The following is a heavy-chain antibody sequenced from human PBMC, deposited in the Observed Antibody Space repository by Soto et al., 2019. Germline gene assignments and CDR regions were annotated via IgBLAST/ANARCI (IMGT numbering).Heavy chain of an antibody. D-gene: IGHD6-19*01. J-gene: IGHJ3*02. CDR3: ASAVAGDYAFDI. Sequence: GGSLRLSCAASGFTFSDYSMNWVRQAPGKGLEWVSSISSSSSYIYYADSVKGRFTISRDNAKNSLYLQMNSLRAEDTAVYYCASAVAGDYAFDIWGQGTMVTVSS. CDR1: GFTFSDYS. V-gene: IGHV3-21*01. CDR2: ISSSSSYI.